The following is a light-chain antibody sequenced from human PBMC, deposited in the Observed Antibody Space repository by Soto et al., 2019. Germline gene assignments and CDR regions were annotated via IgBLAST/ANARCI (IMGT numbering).Light chain of an antibody. CDR2: GAS. Sequence: EIVMTQSPATVSVSPVERATLSCMASQSVTSTLAWYQQKPGQAPRLLIYGASSRATGIPARFSGSGSGTDFTLTISSLEPEDFAVYYCQQCYNWPQWTFGQGTKVDIK. CDR1: QSVTST. CDR3: QQCYNWPQWT. V-gene: IGKV3D-15*01. J-gene: IGKJ1*01.